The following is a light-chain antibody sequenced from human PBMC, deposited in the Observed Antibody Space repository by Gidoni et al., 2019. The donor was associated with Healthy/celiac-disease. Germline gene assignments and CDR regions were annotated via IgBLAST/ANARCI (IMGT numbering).Light chain of an antibody. Sequence: DIQMTQSPSFLSASVGDRVTNTCRACQGISSYLAWYQQEPGKAPKLLIYAACTVQSGVPSRFSGSGSVTVFTLTINSLQPEDFATYYYQQPEGTFGPGTKVDIK. CDR3: QQPEGT. CDR2: AAC. CDR1: QGISSY. V-gene: IGKV1-9*01. J-gene: IGKJ3*01.